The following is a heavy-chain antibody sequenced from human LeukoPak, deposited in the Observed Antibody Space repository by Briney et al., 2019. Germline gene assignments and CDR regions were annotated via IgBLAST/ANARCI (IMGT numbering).Heavy chain of an antibody. D-gene: IGHD5-12*01. CDR2: INHSGST. CDR3: ARGLYSGYDSDSSSFDY. CDR1: GGSFSGYY. Sequence: SETLSLTCAVYGGSFSGYYWSWIRQPPGKGLEWIGEINHSGSTNYNPSLKSRVTISVDTSKNQFSLKLSSVTAADTAVYYCARGLYSGYDSDSSSFDYWGQGTLVTVSS. J-gene: IGHJ4*02. V-gene: IGHV4-34*01.